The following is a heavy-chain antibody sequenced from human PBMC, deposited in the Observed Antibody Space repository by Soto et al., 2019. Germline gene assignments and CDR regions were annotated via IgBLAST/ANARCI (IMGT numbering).Heavy chain of an antibody. D-gene: IGHD3-22*01. J-gene: IGHJ4*02. CDR1: GGSISSGDY. CDR2: IYHSGGT. CDR3: ARTKYYFDSTAYIFDC. V-gene: IGHV4-30-4*01. Sequence: SETLSLTCTNSGGSISSGDYWSWIRQPTGKGLEWIGYIYHSGGTYYNPSLKSRVTMSVDTSQNQFSLKLSSVTAADTAVYYCARTKYYFDSTAYIFDCWGQGALVTVSS.